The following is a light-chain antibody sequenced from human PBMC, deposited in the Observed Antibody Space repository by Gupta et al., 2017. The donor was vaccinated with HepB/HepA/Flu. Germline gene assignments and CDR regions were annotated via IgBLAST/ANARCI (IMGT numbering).Light chain of an antibody. Sequence: QSVLTQPPSVSGAPGQRVTISCTGSSSNIGAGYDVHWYQQLPGTAPKLLIYGNNNRPSGVPDRFSGSESGTSASLAITGLQAEDEADYYCQSYDSSLSGSGVFGGGTKLTVL. J-gene: IGLJ3*02. CDR3: QSYDSSLSGSGV. V-gene: IGLV1-40*01. CDR1: SSNIGAGYD. CDR2: GNN.